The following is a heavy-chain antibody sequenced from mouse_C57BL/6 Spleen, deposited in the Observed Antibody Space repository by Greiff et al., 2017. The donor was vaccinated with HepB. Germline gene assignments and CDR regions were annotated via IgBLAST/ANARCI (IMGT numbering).Heavy chain of an antibody. CDR1: GFTFSDYY. J-gene: IGHJ2*01. CDR2: INYDGSST. CDR3: ARKGGPYYFDD. Sequence: EVQLVESEGGLVQPGSSMKLSCTASGFTFSDYYMAWVRQVPEKGLEWVANINYDGSSTYYLDSLKSRFIISRDNAKNILYLQMSSLKSEDTATYYCARKGGPYYFDDWGQGTTLTVSS. V-gene: IGHV5-16*01.